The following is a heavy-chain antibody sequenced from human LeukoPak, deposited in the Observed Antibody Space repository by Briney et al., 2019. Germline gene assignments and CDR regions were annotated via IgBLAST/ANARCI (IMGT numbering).Heavy chain of an antibody. CDR1: GGSISSGDYY. CDR2: TYYSGST. J-gene: IGHJ6*03. V-gene: IGHV4-30-4*08. Sequence: PSQTLSLTCTVSGGSISSGDYYWSWIRQPPGKGLEWIGYTYYSGSTYYNPSLKSRVTISVDTSKNQFSLKLSSVTAADTAVYYCAREIRPPPIYYYYMDVWGKGTTVTVSS. CDR3: AREIRPPPIYYYYMDV.